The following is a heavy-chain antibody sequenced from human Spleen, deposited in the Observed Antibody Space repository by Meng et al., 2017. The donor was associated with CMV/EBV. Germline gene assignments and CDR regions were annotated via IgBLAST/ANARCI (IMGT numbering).Heavy chain of an antibody. CDR3: ARQEDYYYGMDV. Sequence: GESLKISCAASGFTFSGCAMTWVRQAPGKGLDWVSAISGSGGSTYHADSVKGRFTISRDNSKNTLYLQMNSLRVEDTAVYYCARQEDYYYGMDVWGQGTTVTVSS. V-gene: IGHV3-23*01. J-gene: IGHJ6*02. CDR1: GFTFSGCA. CDR2: ISGSGGST.